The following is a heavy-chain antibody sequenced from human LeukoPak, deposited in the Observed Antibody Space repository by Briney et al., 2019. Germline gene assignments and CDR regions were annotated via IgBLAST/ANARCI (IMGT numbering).Heavy chain of an antibody. CDR1: GFTFSSYS. V-gene: IGHV3-48*01. CDR2: ISSSSSTI. D-gene: IGHD1-14*01. Sequence: PGGSLRLSCAASGFTFSSYSMNWVRQAPGKGLEWVSYISSSSSTIYYADSVKGRFTISRDNAKNPLYLQMNSLRAEDTAVYYCARVAVNPSAYWGQGTLVTVSS. J-gene: IGHJ4*02. CDR3: ARVAVNPSAY.